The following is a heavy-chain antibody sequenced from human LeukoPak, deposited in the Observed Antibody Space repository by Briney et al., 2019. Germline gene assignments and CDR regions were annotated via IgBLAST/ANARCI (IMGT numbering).Heavy chain of an antibody. CDR1: GGSFSCYY. J-gene: IGHJ6*03. Sequence: PAETLSLTCAVYGGSFSCYYWSWIRQPPGKGLEWIGEINHSGSTNYNPSLKSRVTISVDTSKNQFSLKLRSVSAADRAVYYCAREGNAFPYYYYYYMDVWDKGTTVTVFS. CDR3: AREGNAFPYYYYYYMDV. V-gene: IGHV4-34*01. D-gene: IGHD3-10*01. CDR2: INHSGST.